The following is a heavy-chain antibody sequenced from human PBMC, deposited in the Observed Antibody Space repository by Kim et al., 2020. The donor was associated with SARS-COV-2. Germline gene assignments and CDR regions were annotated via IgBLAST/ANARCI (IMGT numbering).Heavy chain of an antibody. D-gene: IGHD6-19*01. J-gene: IGHJ4*02. CDR3: VKERTSGWYDFDY. CDR2: ISTNGGST. CDR1: GFTFSSYA. V-gene: IGHV3-64D*06. Sequence: GSLRLSCSASGFTFSSYAMHWVRQAPGKGLEYVSGISTNGGSTYYADSVKDRFIISRDNSRNMLNLQMSSLRSEDTAVYYCVKERTSGWYDFDYWGQGTLVTVS.